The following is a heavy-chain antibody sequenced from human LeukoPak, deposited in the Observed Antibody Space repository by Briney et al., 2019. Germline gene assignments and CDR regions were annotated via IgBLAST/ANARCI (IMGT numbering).Heavy chain of an antibody. CDR3: AKGSVATIKEGSGWWNY. D-gene: IGHD5-12*01. J-gene: IGHJ4*02. CDR2: IRYDGSNR. V-gene: IGHV3-30*02. CDR1: GFTFSDYG. Sequence: GGSLRLSCAASGFTFSDYGMHWVRQAPGKGLVWVAFIRYDGSNRNYADSVKGRFTASRDNSKNTLYLQMNSLRAEDTAVYYCAKGSVATIKEGSGWWNYWGQGTLVTVSS.